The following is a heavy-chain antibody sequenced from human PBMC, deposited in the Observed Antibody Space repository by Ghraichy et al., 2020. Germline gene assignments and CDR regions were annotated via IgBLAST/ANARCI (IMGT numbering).Heavy chain of an antibody. D-gene: IGHD2-2*01. CDR1: GYTFTSYG. Sequence: VKVSCKTSGYTFTSYGISWVRQAPGQGLEWMGWISAYNGNTNYAQKLQGRVTMTTDTSTSTAYMELRSLRSDDTAVYYCARDSASGYCSSTSCFDFDYWGQGTLVTVSS. CDR3: ARDSASGYCSSTSCFDFDY. CDR2: ISAYNGNT. V-gene: IGHV1-18*01. J-gene: IGHJ4*02.